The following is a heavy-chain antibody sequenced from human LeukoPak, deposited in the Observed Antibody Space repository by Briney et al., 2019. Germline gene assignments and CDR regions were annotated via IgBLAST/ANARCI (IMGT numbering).Heavy chain of an antibody. V-gene: IGHV1-2*02. CDR1: GYTFTGYY. Sequence: ASVKVSCKASGYTFTGYYMHWVRQAPGQGLEWMGWINPNSGGTNYAQKFQGRVTMTRDTSISTAYMELRRLRSDDTAVYYCARDLHYYDSSGYFHWGPGTLVTVSS. CDR2: INPNSGGT. D-gene: IGHD3-22*01. J-gene: IGHJ4*02. CDR3: ARDLHYYDSSGYFH.